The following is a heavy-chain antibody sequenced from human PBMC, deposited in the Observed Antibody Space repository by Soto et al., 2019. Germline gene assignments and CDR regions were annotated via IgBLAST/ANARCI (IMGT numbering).Heavy chain of an antibody. CDR1: GSSISGFY. CDR3: VRDGTKTLRDWFDT. J-gene: IGHJ5*02. V-gene: IGHV4-4*07. Sequence: XETLSLTCTVAGSSISGFYWSWIRKSAGKGLEWIGRIYATGTTDYNPSLKSRVMMSVDTSKKQFSLKLRSVTAADTAVYYCVRDGTKTLRDWFDTWGQG. D-gene: IGHD1-1*01. CDR2: IYATGTT.